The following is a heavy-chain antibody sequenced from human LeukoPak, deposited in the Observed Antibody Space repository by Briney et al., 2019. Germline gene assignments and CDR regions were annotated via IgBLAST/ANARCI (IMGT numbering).Heavy chain of an antibody. D-gene: IGHD3-10*01. CDR2: ISGSGSTI. CDR3: ARPSSKRGANYFDY. CDR1: GFTFSSYE. J-gene: IGHJ4*02. V-gene: IGHV3-48*03. Sequence: PGGSLRLSCAASGFTFSSYEMNWVRQAPGKGLEWVSYISGSGSTIYYADSVKGRFTISRDNAKNSLYLQMNSLRAEDTAVYYCARPSSKRGANYFDYWGQGTLVTVSS.